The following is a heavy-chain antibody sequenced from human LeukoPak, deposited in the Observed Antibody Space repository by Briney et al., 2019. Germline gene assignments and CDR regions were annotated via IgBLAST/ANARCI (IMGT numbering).Heavy chain of an antibody. J-gene: IGHJ5*02. V-gene: IGHV4-38-2*02. D-gene: IGHD4-17*01. CDR1: GYSISSGYY. CDR2: IYHSGST. CDR3: ARPLKDYEGYNWFDP. Sequence: SETLSLTCTVSGYSISSGYYWGWIRQPPGKGREGIGSIYHSGSTNYNPSLKSRVTISVDTSKNQFSLKLSSVTAADTAVYYCARPLKDYEGYNWFDPWGQGTLVTVSS.